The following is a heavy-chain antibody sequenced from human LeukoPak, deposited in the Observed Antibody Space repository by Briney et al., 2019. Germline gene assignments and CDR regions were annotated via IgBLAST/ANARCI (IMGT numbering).Heavy chain of an antibody. J-gene: IGHJ4*02. Sequence: GGSLRLSCAASGFTVSSNYMSWVRQAPGRGLEWVANIKPDGSEAYYVDSVKGRFTISRDNAKDSLFLQMSTLRVDDTAVYYCLASADVGWGQGTLVTVS. D-gene: IGHD2-2*01. CDR3: LASADVG. V-gene: IGHV3-7*01. CDR1: GFTVSSNY. CDR2: IKPDGSEA.